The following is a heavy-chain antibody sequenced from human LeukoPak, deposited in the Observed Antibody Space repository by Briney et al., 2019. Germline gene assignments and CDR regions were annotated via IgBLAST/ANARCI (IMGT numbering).Heavy chain of an antibody. J-gene: IGHJ3*02. CDR2: ISSSSSTI. D-gene: IGHD3-10*01. CDR3: VWFGEDDAFDI. Sequence: GFTFXSYXXNWVRQAPGKGXXXFSYISSSSSTIYYADSVKGRFTISRDNAKNSLYLQMNSLRAEDTAVYYCVWFGEDDAFDIWGQGTMVTVSS. V-gene: IGHV3-48*01. CDR1: GFTFXSYX.